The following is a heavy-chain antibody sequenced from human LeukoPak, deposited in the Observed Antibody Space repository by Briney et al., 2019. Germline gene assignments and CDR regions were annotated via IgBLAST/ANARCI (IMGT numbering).Heavy chain of an antibody. V-gene: IGHV1-69*05. CDR3: ARDVGIAVAGYYFDY. CDR2: IIPIFGTA. D-gene: IGHD6-19*01. J-gene: IGHJ4*02. Sequence: SVKVSXKASGGTSRSYAISWVRQAPGQGLEWMGRIIPIFGTANYAQKFQGRVTITTDESTSTAYMELSSLRSEDTAVYYCARDVGIAVAGYYFDYWGQGTLVTVSS. CDR1: GGTSRSYA.